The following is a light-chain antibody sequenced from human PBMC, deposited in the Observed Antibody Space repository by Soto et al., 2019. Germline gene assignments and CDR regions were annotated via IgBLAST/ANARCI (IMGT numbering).Light chain of an antibody. CDR3: QKYNSAPCT. CDR1: QGISNY. CDR2: AAS. V-gene: IGKV1-27*01. J-gene: IGKJ1*01. Sequence: DIQMTQSPSSLSASVGDRVTITCRASQGISNYLAWYQQKPGKVPKLLIYAASTLQPGVPSRFSGSGSGTDVILCIRSLQPEDVATYYCQKYNSAPCTFGQGTKLQSK.